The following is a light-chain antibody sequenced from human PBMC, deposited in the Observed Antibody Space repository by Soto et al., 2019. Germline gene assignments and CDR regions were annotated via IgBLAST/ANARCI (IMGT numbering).Light chain of an antibody. CDR2: GAS. J-gene: IGKJ5*01. CDR3: QQYDNWPPIT. CDR1: QSISSN. V-gene: IGKV3-15*01. Sequence: EIVMTQSPATLSVSPGERATLSCRASQSISSNLVWYQQKAGQAPRLLIYGASTRATGIPARFSGSGSGTEFTLTISSLQSEDFAAYYCQQYDNWPPITFGQGTRLEI.